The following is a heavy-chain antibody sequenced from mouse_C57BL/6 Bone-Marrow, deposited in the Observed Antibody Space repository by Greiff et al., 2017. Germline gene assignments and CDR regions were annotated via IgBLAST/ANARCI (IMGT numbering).Heavy chain of an antibody. CDR1: GYTFTSYW. CDR2: IDPSDSYT. Sequence: QVQLQQPGAELVMPGASVKLSCKASGYTFTSYWMHWVKQRPGQGLEWIGEIDPSDSYTNYNQKFKGKSTLTVDKSSSTAYMQLSSLTSEDSAVYDCARDRYYGSWFAYWGQGTLVTVSA. J-gene: IGHJ3*01. CDR3: ARDRYYGSWFAY. D-gene: IGHD1-1*01. V-gene: IGHV1-69*01.